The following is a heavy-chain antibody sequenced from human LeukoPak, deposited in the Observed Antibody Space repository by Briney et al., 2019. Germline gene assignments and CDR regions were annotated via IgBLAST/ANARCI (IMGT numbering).Heavy chain of an antibody. Sequence: GGSLRLSCAASGFTFSSYWMNWVRQAPGKGLVWVSRIASDGSSTTYADSVKGRFSISRDNAKNTLYLQMNSLRAEDTAVYYCARDTDDSSGYYYAGGDYWGQGTLVTVSS. CDR1: GFTFSSYW. J-gene: IGHJ4*02. CDR3: ARDTDDSSGYYYAGGDY. D-gene: IGHD3-22*01. CDR2: IASDGSST. V-gene: IGHV3-74*01.